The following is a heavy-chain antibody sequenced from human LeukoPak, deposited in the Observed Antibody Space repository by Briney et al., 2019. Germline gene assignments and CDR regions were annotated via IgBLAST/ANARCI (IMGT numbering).Heavy chain of an antibody. V-gene: IGHV5-51*01. CDR3: ARVRFYCGGDCYSGAFDI. CDR2: IYPGDSDT. D-gene: IGHD2-21*02. J-gene: IGHJ3*02. CDR1: GYSSTSYW. Sequence: GESLKISCKGSGYSSTSYWIGWVRQMPGKGLEWMGIIYPGDSDTRYSPSFQGQVTISADKSISTAYLQWSSLKASDTAMYYCARVRFYCGGDCYSGAFDIWGQGTMVTVSS.